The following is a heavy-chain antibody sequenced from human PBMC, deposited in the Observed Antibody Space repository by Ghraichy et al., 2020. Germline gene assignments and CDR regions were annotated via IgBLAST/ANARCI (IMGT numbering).Heavy chain of an antibody. Sequence: SETLSLTCTVSGGSISSGNYYWGWIRQPPGKGLEWIGSIYSSGSTYYNPSLKSRVTISVDTSNNQFSLKLSSVTAADTAVYYRARHTLGYGSGSYYRFDFWGQGTLVTVSS. V-gene: IGHV4-39*01. CDR2: IYSSGST. CDR3: ARHTLGYGSGSYYRFDF. D-gene: IGHD3-10*01. J-gene: IGHJ4*02. CDR1: GGSISSGNYY.